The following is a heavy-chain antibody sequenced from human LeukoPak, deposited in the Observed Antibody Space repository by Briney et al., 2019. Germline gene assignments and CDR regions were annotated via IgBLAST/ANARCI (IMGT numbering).Heavy chain of an antibody. CDR1: GFTFSNYN. V-gene: IGHV3-48*01. CDR2: ISSSSSTI. J-gene: IGHJ6*03. Sequence: PGGSLRLSCAASGFTFSNYNMNWVRQAPGKGLEWVSYISSSSSTIYNADSVKGRFTISRDNAKNSLYLQMNSLRAEDTAVYYCARGDAKGYDIWTGYLPYYYYYMDVWGKGTTVTVSS. D-gene: IGHD3-9*01. CDR3: ARGDAKGYDIWTGYLPYYYYYMDV.